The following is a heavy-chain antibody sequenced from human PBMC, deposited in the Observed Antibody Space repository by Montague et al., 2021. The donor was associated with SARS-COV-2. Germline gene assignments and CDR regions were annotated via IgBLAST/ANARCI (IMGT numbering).Heavy chain of an antibody. V-gene: IGHV3-23*01. J-gene: IGHJ4*02. CDR2: LSGSGGDT. Sequence: SLRLSCAASGSTFSTYAMTWVRQTPGKGLEWVSALSGSGGDTYYADSVKGRFTISRDNSENTLYLQMNSLRAEDTALYYCAKERSYDSGWYGEFDYWGQGTLVTVSS. D-gene: IGHD6-19*01. CDR1: GSTFSTYA. CDR3: AKERSYDSGWYGEFDY.